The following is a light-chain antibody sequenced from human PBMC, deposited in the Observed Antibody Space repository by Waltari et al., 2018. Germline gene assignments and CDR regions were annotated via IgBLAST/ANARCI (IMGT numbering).Light chain of an antibody. CDR3: QQYNNWPPWT. CDR1: QSVSSN. V-gene: IGKV3-15*01. Sequence: EIVMTQSPATLSVSPGARAPLSCRASQSVSSNLAWYQQKPGQAPSLLIYGASTRATGIPARFSGSGSGTEFTLTISSLQSEDFAVYYCQQYNNWPPWTFGQGTKVEIK. J-gene: IGKJ1*01. CDR2: GAS.